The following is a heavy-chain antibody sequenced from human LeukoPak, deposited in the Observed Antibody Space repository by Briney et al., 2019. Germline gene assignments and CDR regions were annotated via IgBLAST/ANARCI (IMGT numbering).Heavy chain of an antibody. CDR3: ARARYSSSWSLDY. Sequence: GGSLRLSCAASGFTFSSYAMHWVRQAPGKGLEWVSYISSSGSTIYYADSVKGRFTISRDNAKNSLYLQMNSLRAEDTAVYYCARARYSSSWSLDYWGQGTLVTVSS. J-gene: IGHJ4*02. CDR2: ISSSGSTI. V-gene: IGHV3-48*04. D-gene: IGHD6-13*01. CDR1: GFTFSSYA.